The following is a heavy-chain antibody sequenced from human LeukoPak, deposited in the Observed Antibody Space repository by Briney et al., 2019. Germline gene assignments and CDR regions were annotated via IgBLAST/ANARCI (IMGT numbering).Heavy chain of an antibody. J-gene: IGHJ4*02. CDR1: GFTFSSYS. CDR2: ISSSSSYI. D-gene: IGHD5-18*01. CDR3: ARDAGYSYGYPLDY. V-gene: IGHV3-21*01. Sequence: RGSLRLSCAASGFTFSSYSMNWVRQAPGKGLEWVSSISSSSSYIYYADSVKGRFTISRDNAKNSLYLQMNSLRAEDTAVYYCARDAGYSYGYPLDYWGQGTLVTVSS.